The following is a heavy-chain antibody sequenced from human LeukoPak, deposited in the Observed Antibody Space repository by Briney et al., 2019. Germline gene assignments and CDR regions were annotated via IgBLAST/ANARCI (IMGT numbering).Heavy chain of an antibody. Sequence: GGSLRLSCAASGFTFDDYSMHWVRQAPGKGLEWVSFISRNGISTYYADSVKGRFTISRDNNKNSLYLQMNSLRAEDTAVYYCARDLLLWFGESSDYWGQGTLVTVSS. D-gene: IGHD3-10*01. CDR3: ARDLLLWFGESSDY. V-gene: IGHV3-43*01. CDR2: ISRNGIST. J-gene: IGHJ4*02. CDR1: GFTFDDYS.